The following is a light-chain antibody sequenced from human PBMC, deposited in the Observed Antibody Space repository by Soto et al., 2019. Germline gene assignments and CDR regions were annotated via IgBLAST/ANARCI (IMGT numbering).Light chain of an antibody. CDR1: QGTSNY. CDR3: QKYNSAPTWT. Sequence: DIQMTQSPSSLSASVGDRVTITCRASQGTSNYLAWYQQKPGKVPKLLIYAASTLQSGVPTRFRGSGSGTYFTHPINIRQPEDVATNYCQKYNSAPTWTFGQGTKVEIK. V-gene: IGKV1-27*01. J-gene: IGKJ1*01. CDR2: AAS.